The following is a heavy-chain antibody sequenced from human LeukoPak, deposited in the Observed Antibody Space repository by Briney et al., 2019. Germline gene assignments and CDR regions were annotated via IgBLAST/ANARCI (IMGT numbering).Heavy chain of an antibody. CDR3: ARVYRVNNWFDP. J-gene: IGHJ5*02. V-gene: IGHV1-18*01. D-gene: IGHD1-14*01. Sequence: GASVKVSCKASGGTFSSYGISWVRQAPGQGLEWMGWISAYNGNTNYAQKLQGRVTMTTDTSTSTAYMELRSLRSDDTAVYYCARVYRVNNWFDPWGQGTLVTVSS. CDR2: ISAYNGNT. CDR1: GGTFSSYG.